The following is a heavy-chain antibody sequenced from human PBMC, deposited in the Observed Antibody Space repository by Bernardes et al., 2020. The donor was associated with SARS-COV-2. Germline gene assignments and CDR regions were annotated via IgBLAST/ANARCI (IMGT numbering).Heavy chain of an antibody. J-gene: IGHJ3*02. Sequence: TLPPTCAVSGGSIRSGGYSWSWIRQPPGKGLEWIGYIYHSGSTYYNPSLKSRVTISVDRSKNQFSLKLSSVTAADTAVYYCARGNLAYCGGDCYLGDAFDIWGQGTMVTVSS. V-gene: IGHV4-30-2*01. D-gene: IGHD2-21*02. CDR3: ARGNLAYCGGDCYLGDAFDI. CDR2: IYHSGST. CDR1: GGSIRSGGYS.